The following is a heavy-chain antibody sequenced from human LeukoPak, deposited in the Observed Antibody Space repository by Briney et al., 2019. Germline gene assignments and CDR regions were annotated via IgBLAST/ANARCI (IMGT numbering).Heavy chain of an antibody. V-gene: IGHV3-33*08. CDR2: IWYDGSNK. Sequence: GGSLRLSCAASGFNFNNAWMSWVRQAPGKGLEWVAVIWYDGSNKYYADSVKGRFTISRDNSKNTLYLQMNSLRAEDTAVYYCARDAGYSSSWLGYYYYGMDVWGQGTTVTVSS. CDR1: GFNFNNAW. J-gene: IGHJ6*02. CDR3: ARDAGYSSSWLGYYYYGMDV. D-gene: IGHD6-13*01.